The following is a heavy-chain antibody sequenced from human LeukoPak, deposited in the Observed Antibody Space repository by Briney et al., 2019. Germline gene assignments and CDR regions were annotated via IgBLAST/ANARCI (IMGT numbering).Heavy chain of an antibody. V-gene: IGHV4-34*01. D-gene: IGHD3-9*01. CDR3: AGSSYDILTGHQY. J-gene: IGHJ4*02. CDR1: GGSFSGYY. CDR2: INHSGST. Sequence: KPSETLSLTCAVYGGSFSGYYWSWIRQPPGKGLEWIGEINHSGSTNYNPSLKSRVTISVDTSKNQFSLKLSSVTAADTAVYYCAGSSYDILTGHQYWGQGTVVTVSA.